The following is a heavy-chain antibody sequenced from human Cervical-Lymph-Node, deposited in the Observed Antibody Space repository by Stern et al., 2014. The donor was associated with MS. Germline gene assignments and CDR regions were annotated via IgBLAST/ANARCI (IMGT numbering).Heavy chain of an antibody. J-gene: IGHJ4*02. D-gene: IGHD3-10*01. CDR3: ARDGYYDSGSYRKVGTDY. V-gene: IGHV1-2*06. CDR1: GYTFTGYY. Sequence: QVQLVESGAEVKKPGASVKVSCKASGYTFTGYYMHWVRQAPGQGLEWMGRIYPNSGGTNYAQKVQGRVIMTRDKSISTAYMELSRLRSDDTAVYYCARDGYYDSGSYRKVGTDYWGQGTLVTVSS. CDR2: IYPNSGGT.